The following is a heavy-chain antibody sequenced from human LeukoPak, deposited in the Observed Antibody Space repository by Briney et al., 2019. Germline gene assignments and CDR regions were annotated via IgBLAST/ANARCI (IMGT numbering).Heavy chain of an antibody. Sequence: SETLSLTCAVYGGSFTGYYCSWIRQPPGKGLEWIGEINHSGSTNYNPSLKSRVTISVDTSKNQFSLKLSSVTAADTAVYYCARGHRTGQLERRGSGAFDIWGQGTMVTVSS. V-gene: IGHV4-34*01. CDR3: ARGHRTGQLERRGSGAFDI. CDR1: GGSFTGYY. CDR2: INHSGST. J-gene: IGHJ3*02. D-gene: IGHD1-1*01.